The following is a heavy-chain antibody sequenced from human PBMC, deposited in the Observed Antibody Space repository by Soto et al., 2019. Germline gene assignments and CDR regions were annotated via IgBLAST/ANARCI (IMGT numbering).Heavy chain of an antibody. Sequence: SETLSLTCAVSGGSISSSNWWSWVRQPPGKGLEWIGEIYHSGSTNYNPSLKSRVTISVDKSKNQFSLKLSSVTAADTAVYYCARGKGATTTTYYYYGMDVWGQGTTVPVSS. D-gene: IGHD1-26*01. CDR1: GGSISSSNW. J-gene: IGHJ6*02. V-gene: IGHV4-4*02. CDR3: ARGKGATTTTYYYYGMDV. CDR2: IYHSGST.